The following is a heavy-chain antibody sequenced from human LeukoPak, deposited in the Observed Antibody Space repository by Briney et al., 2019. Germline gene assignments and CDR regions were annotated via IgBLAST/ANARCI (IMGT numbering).Heavy chain of an antibody. J-gene: IGHJ3*02. CDR2: IYYSGST. CDR3: ARRLGRDYGGNSVHAFDI. CDR1: GGSISSRSYY. V-gene: IGHV4-39*01. Sequence: SETLSLTCTVDGGSISSRSYYWGWIRQPPGKGLEWIGSIYYSGSTYYNPSLKSRVTISVDTSKNQFTLKLSSVTAADTAVYYCARRLGRDYGGNSVHAFDIWGQGTMVTVSS. D-gene: IGHD4-23*01.